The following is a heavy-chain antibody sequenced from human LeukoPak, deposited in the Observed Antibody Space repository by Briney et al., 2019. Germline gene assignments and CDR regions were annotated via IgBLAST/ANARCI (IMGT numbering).Heavy chain of an antibody. J-gene: IGHJ1*01. CDR3: ATYSSLNRREFQY. CDR1: GFTFSSYS. Sequence: GGSLRLSCAASGFTFSSYSMNWVRQAPGKGLEWVSSISSSSSYIYYADSVKGRFTISRDNAKDSLYLQMNSLRAEDTAVYYCATYSSLNRREFQYWGQGTLLTVSS. CDR2: ISSSSSYI. D-gene: IGHD3-22*01. V-gene: IGHV3-21*01.